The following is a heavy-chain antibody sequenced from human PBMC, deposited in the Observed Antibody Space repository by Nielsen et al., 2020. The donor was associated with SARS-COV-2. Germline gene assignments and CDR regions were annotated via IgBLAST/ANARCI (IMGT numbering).Heavy chain of an antibody. D-gene: IGHD1-7*01. CDR3: ARGSGWNYGGGVDY. J-gene: IGHJ4*02. Sequence: GESLKIPRAASGFTLSYYYMSWSRQAPGKGLEWVSYISSSSSYTNYADSVKGRFTISRDNAKNSLYLPMNSLRAEDTAVYYCARGSGWNYGGGVDYWGQGTLVTVSS. CDR2: ISSSSSYT. CDR1: GFTLSYYY. V-gene: IGHV3-11*06.